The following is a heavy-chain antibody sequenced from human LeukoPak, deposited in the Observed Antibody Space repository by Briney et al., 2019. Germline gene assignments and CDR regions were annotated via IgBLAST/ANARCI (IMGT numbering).Heavy chain of an antibody. Sequence: SETLSLTCTVSGGSISSYYWSWIRQPPGKGLEWIGYIYYSGSTNYNPSLKSRVTISVDTSKNQFSLKLSSVTAADTAVYYCARGHKTTPWAAAGRLFYHYGMDVWGQGTTVTVSS. CDR2: IYYSGST. CDR1: GGSISSYY. D-gene: IGHD6-13*01. V-gene: IGHV4-59*08. CDR3: ARGHKTTPWAAAGRLFYHYGMDV. J-gene: IGHJ6*02.